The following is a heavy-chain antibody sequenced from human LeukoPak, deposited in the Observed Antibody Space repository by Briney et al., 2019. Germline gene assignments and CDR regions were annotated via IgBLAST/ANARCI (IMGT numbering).Heavy chain of an antibody. V-gene: IGHV3-30-3*01. CDR2: ISYDGSNK. CDR1: GFTFSSYA. Sequence: GGSLRLSCAASGFTFSSYAMHWVRQAPGKGLEWVAVISYDGSNKYYADSVKGRFTISRDNSKNTLYLQMNSLRAEDTAVYYCARAGADEYYYGSGRATGMDVWGQGTTVTVSS. D-gene: IGHD3-10*01. CDR3: ARAGADEYYYGSGRATGMDV. J-gene: IGHJ6*02.